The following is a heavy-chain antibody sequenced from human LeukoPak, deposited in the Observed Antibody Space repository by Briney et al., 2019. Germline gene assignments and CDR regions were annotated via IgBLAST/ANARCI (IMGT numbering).Heavy chain of an antibody. J-gene: IGHJ4*02. Sequence: PGGSLRLSCAASGFTFSSYSMNWVRQAPGKGLEWVSSISSSSSYIYYADSVKGRFTISRDNAKNSLYLQMNSLRAEDTAVYYCATYCSSTSCQQPFDYWGQGTLVTVSS. CDR3: ATYCSSTSCQQPFDY. CDR1: GFTFSSYS. V-gene: IGHV3-21*01. D-gene: IGHD2-2*01. CDR2: ISSSSSYI.